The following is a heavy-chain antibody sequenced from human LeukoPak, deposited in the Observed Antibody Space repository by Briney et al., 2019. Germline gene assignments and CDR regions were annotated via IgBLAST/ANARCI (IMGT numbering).Heavy chain of an antibody. V-gene: IGHV4-59*12. CDR3: ARGSSGWYVGNWFDP. D-gene: IGHD6-19*01. Sequence: PSETLSLTCTVSGGSISSYYWSWIRQPPGKGLEWIGYIYHSGSTYYNPSLKSRVTISVDRSKNQFSLKLSSVTAADTAVYYCARGSSGWYVGNWFDPWGQGTLVTVSS. CDR1: GGSISSYY. J-gene: IGHJ5*02. CDR2: IYHSGST.